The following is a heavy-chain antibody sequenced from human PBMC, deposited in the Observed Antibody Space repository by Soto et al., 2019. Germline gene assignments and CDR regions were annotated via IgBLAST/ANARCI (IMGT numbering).Heavy chain of an antibody. CDR1: GFTFSDYY. CDR3: ARAVGNYYGMDV. V-gene: IGHV3-11*06. D-gene: IGHD1-26*01. CDR2: SDGSSAYT. Sequence: QVQLVESGGGLVKPGGSLRLSCAASGFTFSDYYMNWIRQAPGKGLEWLSSSDGSSAYTNYADSVTGRSPIARDNPKNSLFPQLTSLRDEDTAVYYCARAVGNYYGMDVWGQGTTVTVSS. J-gene: IGHJ6*02.